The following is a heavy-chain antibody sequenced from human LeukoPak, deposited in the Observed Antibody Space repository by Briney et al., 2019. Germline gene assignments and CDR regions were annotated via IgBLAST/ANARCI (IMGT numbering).Heavy chain of an antibody. CDR1: GFTFGDYA. Sequence: PGGSLRLSCTASGFTFGDYAMSWVRQAPGKGLEWVGFIRSKAYGGTTEYAASVKGRFTISRDDSKSIAYLQMNSLKTEDTAVYYCTRESLGFRIPAVDYWGQGTLVTVSS. CDR3: TRESLGFRIPAVDY. V-gene: IGHV3-49*04. J-gene: IGHJ4*02. CDR2: IRSKAYGGTT. D-gene: IGHD2-15*01.